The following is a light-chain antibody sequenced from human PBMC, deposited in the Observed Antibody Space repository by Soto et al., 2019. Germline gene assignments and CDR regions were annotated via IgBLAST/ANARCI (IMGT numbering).Light chain of an antibody. CDR1: RDISDD. CDR2: AAS. V-gene: IGKV1-6*01. Sequence: AIQMTQSPSSLSAFVGDRVTITCRASRDISDDMGWYQHKPGSPPKLLISAASRLQSGVPSRFSGSGSGADFTLTISSLQPEDGAIYYCLQNFDYPRTFGQGTKVE. J-gene: IGKJ1*01. CDR3: LQNFDYPRT.